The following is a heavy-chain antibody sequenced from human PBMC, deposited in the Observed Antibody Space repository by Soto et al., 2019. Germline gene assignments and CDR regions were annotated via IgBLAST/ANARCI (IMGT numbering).Heavy chain of an antibody. CDR3: AVATTGNNWFDP. CDR1: GYTFNGYY. V-gene: IGHV1-2*04. D-gene: IGHD1-1*01. J-gene: IGHJ5*02. CDR2: INPHSGGA. Sequence: ASVKVSCKASGYTFNGYYIHWVRHAPGQGLEWMGWINPHSGGANYAQNFQGWVTMTRDTSSSTAYIELTRLRSDDTALYYCAVATTGNNWFDPWGQGTLVTVSS.